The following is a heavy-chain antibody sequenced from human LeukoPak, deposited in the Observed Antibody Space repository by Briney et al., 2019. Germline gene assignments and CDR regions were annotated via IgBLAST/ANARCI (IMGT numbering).Heavy chain of an antibody. CDR1: GFTFSDYY. CDR3: TTETATVRGVIGDY. Sequence: PGGSLRLSCAASGFTFSDYYMSWIRQAPGKGLEWVGRIKSKTDGGTTDYAAPVKGRFTISRDDSKNTLYLQMNSLKTEDTAVYYCTTETATVRGVIGDYWGQGTLVTVSS. D-gene: IGHD3-10*01. J-gene: IGHJ4*02. CDR2: IKSKTDGGTT. V-gene: IGHV3-15*01.